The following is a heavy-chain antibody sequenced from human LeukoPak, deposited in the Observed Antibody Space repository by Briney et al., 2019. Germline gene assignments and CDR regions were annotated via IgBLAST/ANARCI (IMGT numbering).Heavy chain of an antibody. J-gene: IGHJ6*03. Sequence: ASVKVSCKASGYTFTSYYMHWVRQAPGQGLEWMRIINPSGGSTSYAQKFQGRVTMTRDTSTSTVYMELSSLRSEDTAVYYCARDQVVTYYYYYMEVWGKGTTVTVSS. CDR3: ARDQVVTYYYYYMEV. CDR1: GYTFTSYY. CDR2: INPSGGST. V-gene: IGHV1-46*01. D-gene: IGHD4-23*01.